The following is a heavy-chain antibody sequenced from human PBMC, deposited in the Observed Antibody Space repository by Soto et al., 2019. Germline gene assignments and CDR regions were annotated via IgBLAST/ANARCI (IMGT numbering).Heavy chain of an antibody. J-gene: IGHJ4*02. CDR1: GFTFSSNS. CDR2: ISSSSSYI. D-gene: IGHD6-19*01. V-gene: IGHV3-21*01. Sequence: PGGSVRLSCAAYGFTFSSNSMKWVRQAPGKGLEWVSLISSSSSYIYYADSVKGRFTISRDNAKNSLYLQMNSLRAEDTAVYYCARVGYSSGWLPDYWGQGT. CDR3: ARVGYSSGWLPDY.